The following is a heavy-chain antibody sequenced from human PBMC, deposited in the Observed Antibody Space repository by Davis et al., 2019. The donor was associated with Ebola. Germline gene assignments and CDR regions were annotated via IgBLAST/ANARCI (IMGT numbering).Heavy chain of an antibody. CDR1: GDSVSSSSGA. V-gene: IGHV6-1*01. D-gene: IGHD5-12*01. Sequence: PSETLSLTCAISGDSVSSSSGAWNWIRQSPSRGLEWLGRTYYGSKWNNDYAVSVKSRIIINPDTSKNQFSLQLNSVTPEDTAVYYCARGWLRSGFDYWGQGNLVIVSS. CDR2: TYYGSKWNN. J-gene: IGHJ4*02. CDR3: ARGWLRSGFDY.